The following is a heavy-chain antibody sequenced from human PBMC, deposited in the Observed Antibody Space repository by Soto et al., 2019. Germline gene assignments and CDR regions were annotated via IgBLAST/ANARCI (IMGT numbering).Heavy chain of an antibody. CDR2: INHSGST. CDR1: GGSFSGYY. Sequence: PSETLSLTCAVYGGSFSGYYWSWIRQPPGKGLEWIGEINHSGSTNYNPSLKSRVTISVDTSKNQFSLKLSSVTAADTAVYYCARGGRYSSGRLGYWGQGTLVTVSS. D-gene: IGHD6-19*01. CDR3: ARGGRYSSGRLGY. V-gene: IGHV4-34*01. J-gene: IGHJ4*02.